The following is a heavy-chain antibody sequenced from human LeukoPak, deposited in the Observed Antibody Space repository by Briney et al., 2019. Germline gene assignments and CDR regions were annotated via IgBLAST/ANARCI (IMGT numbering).Heavy chain of an antibody. D-gene: IGHD6-13*01. CDR1: GYTFTSYG. CDR2: ISTYNGNT. Sequence: ASVKVSCKASGYTFTSYGIIWVRQAPGQGLEWMGWISTYNGNTNYAQKIQGRVTMTTDTSTSTAYMELRSLRSDDTAVYYCARDLPYSSSWESVDYWGQGTLVTVSS. J-gene: IGHJ4*02. V-gene: IGHV1-18*01. CDR3: ARDLPYSSSWESVDY.